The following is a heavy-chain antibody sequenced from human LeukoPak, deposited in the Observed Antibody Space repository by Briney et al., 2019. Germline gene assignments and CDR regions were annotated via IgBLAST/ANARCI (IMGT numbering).Heavy chain of an antibody. V-gene: IGHV3-21*01. D-gene: IGHD6-13*01. Sequence: GGSLRLSCAASGFTFSSYSMNWVRQAPGKGLEWVSSISSSSSYIYYADSVKGRFTISRDNAKNSLYLQMNSLRAEDTAVYYCARSYSSSWYAFDIWGQGTMVTVSS. CDR1: GFTFSSYS. CDR2: ISSSSSYI. CDR3: ARSYSSSWYAFDI. J-gene: IGHJ3*02.